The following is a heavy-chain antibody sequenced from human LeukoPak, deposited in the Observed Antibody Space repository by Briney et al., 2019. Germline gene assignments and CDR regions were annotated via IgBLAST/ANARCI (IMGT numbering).Heavy chain of an antibody. D-gene: IGHD3-10*01. J-gene: IGHJ4*02. CDR2: ITSDSSTI. V-gene: IGHV3-48*01. CDR3: ARVVYGSGRHFDH. CDR1: GFTLSRYS. Sequence: PGGSLRLSCAASGFTLSRYSMVWVRQAPGKGLEWVSYITSDSSTINYADSVMGRFTISRDNAKNSLYLQINSLRAEDTAVYYCARVVYGSGRHFDHWGQGTLVTVSS.